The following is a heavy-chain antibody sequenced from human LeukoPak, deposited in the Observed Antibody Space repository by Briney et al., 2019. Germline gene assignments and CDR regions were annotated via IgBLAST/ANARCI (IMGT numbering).Heavy chain of an antibody. CDR3: ARDYGGPLGHFDY. CDR1: GFTFSSYG. D-gene: IGHD4-23*01. V-gene: IGHV3-30*02. J-gene: IGHJ4*02. Sequence: PGGSLRLSCAASGFTFSSYGMHWVRQAPGKGLEWVAFIRYDGSNKYYADSVKGRFTISRDNSKNTLSLQMNSLRAEDTAVYYCARDYGGPLGHFDYWGQGTLVTVSS. CDR2: IRYDGSNK.